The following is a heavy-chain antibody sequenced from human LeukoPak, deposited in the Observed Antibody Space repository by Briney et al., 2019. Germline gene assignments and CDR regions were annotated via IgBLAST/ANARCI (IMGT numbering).Heavy chain of an antibody. CDR2: FYKSGSYYSDST. J-gene: IGHJ6*02. V-gene: IGHV4-59*02. Sequence: SDTLSLTCSVSGDSVDDYHWTWIRQPPGKGLEWIGFFYKSGSYYSDSTNYSPSLASRATISVDTSKNHFSLDLTSVTAADTAIYYCARGRFFDGNVYHGMDVWGQGTTVTVSS. CDR3: ARGRFFDGNVYHGMDV. CDR1: GDSVDDYH. D-gene: IGHD3-3*01.